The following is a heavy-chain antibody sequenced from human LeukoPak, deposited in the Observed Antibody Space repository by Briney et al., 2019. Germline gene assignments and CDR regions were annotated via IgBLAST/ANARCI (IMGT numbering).Heavy chain of an antibody. V-gene: IGHV5-51*01. D-gene: IGHD2-2*01. CDR1: GYSFTSYW. Sequence: GESLKISCKGSGYSFTSYWIGWVRQMPGKGLEWMGIIYPGDSDTRYSPSFQGQVTISADKSISTAYLRWSSLKASDTAMYYCARLGCSSTSCYGPLDYWGQGTLVTVSS. CDR3: ARLGCSSTSCYGPLDY. J-gene: IGHJ4*02. CDR2: IYPGDSDT.